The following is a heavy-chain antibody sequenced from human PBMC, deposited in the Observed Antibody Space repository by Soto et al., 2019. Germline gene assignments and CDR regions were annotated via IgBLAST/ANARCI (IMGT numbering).Heavy chain of an antibody. J-gene: IGHJ6*02. Sequence: SVKVSCKASGCTFSSYAISWVRQAPGQGLEWMGGIIPIFGTANYAQKFQGRVTITADESTSTAYMELSSLRSEDTAVYYCARVLGGYYDSSNIGMDVWRQGTTTTVSS. CDR2: IIPIFGTA. CDR1: GCTFSSYA. CDR3: ARVLGGYYDSSNIGMDV. D-gene: IGHD3-22*01. V-gene: IGHV1-69*13.